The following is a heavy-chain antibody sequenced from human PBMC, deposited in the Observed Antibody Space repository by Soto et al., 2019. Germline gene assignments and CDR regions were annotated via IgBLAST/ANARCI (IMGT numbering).Heavy chain of an antibody. CDR1: GGSISSYY. J-gene: IGHJ5*02. CDR3: ARGRRCGYSYGCWFDP. D-gene: IGHD5-18*01. V-gene: IGHV4-59*12. CDR2: IYYSGST. Sequence: SETLSLTCTVSGGSISSYYWSWIRQPPGKGLEWIGYIYYSGSTNYNPSLKSRVTISVDTSKNQFSLKLSSVTAADTAVYYCARGRRCGYSYGCWFDPWGQGTLVTVSS.